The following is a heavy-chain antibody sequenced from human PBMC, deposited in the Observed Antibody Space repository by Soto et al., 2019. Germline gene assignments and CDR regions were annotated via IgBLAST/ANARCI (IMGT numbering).Heavy chain of an antibody. CDR1: GFTFSPFG. Sequence: QVQLVESGGGVVQPGGSLRLSCAASGFTFSPFGIHWVRQAPGKGLEWVAVVSYDGHCKYYADSVKGRFTSSRDNSRNTLDLQMNSLRPEDTALYSSAKDSDQLRFDYYDYGMDVWGQGTTVTVSS. V-gene: IGHV3-30*18. CDR2: VSYDGHCK. J-gene: IGHJ6*02. CDR3: AKDSDQLRFDYYDYGMDV. D-gene: IGHD2-2*01.